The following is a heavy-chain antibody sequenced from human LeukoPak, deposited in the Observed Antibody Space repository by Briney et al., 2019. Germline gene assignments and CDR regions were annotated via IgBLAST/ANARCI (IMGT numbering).Heavy chain of an antibody. CDR3: ARSNLVGATKTPFDY. V-gene: IGHV1-2*02. J-gene: IGHJ4*02. Sequence: ASVRVSCKASVYTFTGYYMHWVRQAPGQGHEWMGWINPNSGGTNYAQKFQGRVTMTRDTSISTAYMELSRLRSDDTAVYYCARSNLVGATKTPFDYWGQGTLVTVSS. D-gene: IGHD1-26*01. CDR1: VYTFTGYY. CDR2: INPNSGGT.